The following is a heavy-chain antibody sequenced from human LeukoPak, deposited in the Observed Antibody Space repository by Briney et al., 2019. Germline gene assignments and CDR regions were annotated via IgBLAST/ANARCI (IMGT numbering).Heavy chain of an antibody. D-gene: IGHD1-26*01. CDR1: GFTFSNYW. Sequence: GGSLRLSCAASGFTFSNYWIHWVRQAPGKGLVCVSRINSDGSSTNYADSEKGRFTISRDNAMNTLYLHLNSLRAEDTAVYYCARGVRGSYGTDLWGQGTLVTVSS. V-gene: IGHV3-74*01. CDR3: ARGVRGSYGTDL. CDR2: INSDGSST. J-gene: IGHJ5*02.